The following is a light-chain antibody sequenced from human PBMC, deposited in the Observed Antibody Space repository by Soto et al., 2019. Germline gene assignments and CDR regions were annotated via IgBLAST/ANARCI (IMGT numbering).Light chain of an antibody. CDR2: RAS. J-gene: IGKJ2*01. Sequence: EIVLTQSPGTLSLSPGERATLSCRASQSVTSNYLAWHQQKPGQAPRLLIYRASTRATGIPGRFSGSGSGTDFTLTITRLEPEDFAVYYCQQYGSSPRTFGQGTKLEIK. CDR3: QQYGSSPRT. CDR1: QSVTSNY. V-gene: IGKV3-20*01.